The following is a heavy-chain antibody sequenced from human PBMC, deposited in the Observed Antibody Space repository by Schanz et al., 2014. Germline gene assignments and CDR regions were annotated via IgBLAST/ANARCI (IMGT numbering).Heavy chain of an antibody. Sequence: EVQLLESGGGLVQPGGSLRLSCAASGFTFSGYAMSWVRQAPGKGLEWVSSIVGGGGRTYYADSVKGRFTISRDNSKNTLYLQVNSLRAEDTAVYYCARFLARYQYYGVDVWGQGTTVIVSS. D-gene: IGHD3-3*01. CDR3: ARFLARYQYYGVDV. CDR2: IVGGGGRT. V-gene: IGHV3-23*01. CDR1: GFTFSGYA. J-gene: IGHJ6*02.